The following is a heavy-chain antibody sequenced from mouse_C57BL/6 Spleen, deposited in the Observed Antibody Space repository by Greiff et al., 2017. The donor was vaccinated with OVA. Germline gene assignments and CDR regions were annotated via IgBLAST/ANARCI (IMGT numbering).Heavy chain of an antibody. J-gene: IGHJ4*01. D-gene: IGHD1-1*01. Sequence: QVQLQQSGPELVKPGASVKISCKASGYAFSSSWMNWVKQRPGKGLEWIGRIYPGDGDTNYNGKFKGKATLTADKSSSTAYMQLSSLTSDDSAVYFCARRGSSSLGYAMDYWGQGTSVTVSS. V-gene: IGHV1-82*01. CDR1: GYAFSSSW. CDR3: ARRGSSSLGYAMDY. CDR2: IYPGDGDT.